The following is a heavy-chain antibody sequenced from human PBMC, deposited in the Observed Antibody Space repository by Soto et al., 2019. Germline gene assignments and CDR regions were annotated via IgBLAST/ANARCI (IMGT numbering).Heavy chain of an antibody. J-gene: IGHJ6*02. CDR2: ISFDGSTE. V-gene: IGHV3-30-3*01. CDR1: GFTFISYA. D-gene: IGHD3-10*01. CDR3: ARSRHGSGSYTHFYYGLDV. Sequence: QVQLVESGGGVVQPGRSLRLSCAASGFTFISYAMHWVRQAPGKGLEWVAVISFDGSTEYYADSVKGRFTIYRDNSKNTLYLKMNSLRSEDTAVYYCARSRHGSGSYTHFYYGLDVWGQGTTVTVSS.